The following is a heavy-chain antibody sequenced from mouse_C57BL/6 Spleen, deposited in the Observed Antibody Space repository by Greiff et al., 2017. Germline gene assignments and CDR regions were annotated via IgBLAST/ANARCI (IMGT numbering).Heavy chain of an antibody. J-gene: IGHJ1*03. D-gene: IGHD2-3*01. V-gene: IGHV1-50*01. CDR1: GYTFTSYW. CDR2: IDPSDSYT. CDR3: ASYDGYHWYFDV. Sequence: VQLQQPGAELVKPGASVKLSCKASGYTFTSYWMQWVKQRPGQGLEWIGEIDPSDSYTNYNQKFKGKATLTVDTSSSTAYMQLSSLTSEDSAVXYCASYDGYHWYFDVWGTGTTVTVSS.